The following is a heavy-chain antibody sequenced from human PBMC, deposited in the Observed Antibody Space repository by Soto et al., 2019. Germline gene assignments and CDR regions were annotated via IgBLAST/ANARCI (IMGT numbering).Heavy chain of an antibody. D-gene: IGHD6-13*01. CDR1: GGSMRNYF. V-gene: IGHV4-59*13. CDR3: AAGEASSRNIGQYYLDF. Sequence: PSETLSLTCTVSGGSMRNYFLTWIRQPPGKGLEWIGYIHYSGSTSFFPSYNPSLRSRVTISEDTYKNQFSLKLLSVTTADTAVYFCAAGEASSRNIGQYYLDFSGQGNLLTVSS. CDR2: IHYSGST. J-gene: IGHJ4*02.